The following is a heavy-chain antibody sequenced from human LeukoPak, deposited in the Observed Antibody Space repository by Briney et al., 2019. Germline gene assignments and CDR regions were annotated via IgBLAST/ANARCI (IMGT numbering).Heavy chain of an antibody. V-gene: IGHV3-33*08. CDR2: MWYDGSKQ. CDR1: GFTFSNYW. Sequence: AGGSLRLSCAASGFTFSNYWMHWVRQAPGKGLEWVAVMWYDGSKQYYADSVKGRFTISRDTSKNTLYLEMNSLRAEDTAVYYCVRDYNFYFDYWGQGTLVTVSS. J-gene: IGHJ4*02. CDR3: VRDYNFYFDY. D-gene: IGHD3-10*01.